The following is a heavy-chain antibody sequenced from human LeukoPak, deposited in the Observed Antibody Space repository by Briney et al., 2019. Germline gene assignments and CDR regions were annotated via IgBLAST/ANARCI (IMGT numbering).Heavy chain of an antibody. CDR3: ARDRRQWLAQFDY. Sequence: SETLSLTCAVYGGSFSGYYWSWIRQPPGKGLEWIGEINHSGSTNYNPSLKSRVTISVDTSKNQFSLKLSSVTAADTAVYYCARDRRQWLAQFDYWGQGTLVTVSS. CDR2: INHSGST. D-gene: IGHD6-19*01. V-gene: IGHV4-34*01. J-gene: IGHJ4*02. CDR1: GGSFSGYY.